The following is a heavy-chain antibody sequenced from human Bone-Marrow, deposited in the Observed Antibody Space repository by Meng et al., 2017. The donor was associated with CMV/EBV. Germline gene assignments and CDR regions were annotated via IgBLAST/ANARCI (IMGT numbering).Heavy chain of an antibody. D-gene: IGHD6-19*01. Sequence: GGSLRLSCAASGFTFSSYGMHWVRQAPGKGLEWVAVIWYDGSNKYYADSVKGRFTISRDNSKNTLYLQMNSLRAEDTAVYYCARGKRSSALNPWGQGTLVTVSS. J-gene: IGHJ5*02. CDR2: IWYDGSNK. V-gene: IGHV3-33*01. CDR3: ARGKRSSALNP. CDR1: GFTFSSYG.